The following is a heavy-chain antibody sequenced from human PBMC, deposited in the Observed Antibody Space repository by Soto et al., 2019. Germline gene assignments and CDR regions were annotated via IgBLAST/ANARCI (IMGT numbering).Heavy chain of an antibody. D-gene: IGHD3-3*01. Sequence: ASVTVSCKASAYTFTSYYMHWVRQAPGQRLEWMGRINLSGGSTSYAQKFQDRVTITRDTSTSTAYMELSSLRSEDTAVYYCAREPQGRYYDFWSGYITAPFDYWGQGTLVTVSS. J-gene: IGHJ4*02. CDR1: AYTFTSYY. CDR3: AREPQGRYYDFWSGYITAPFDY. V-gene: IGHV1-46*01. CDR2: INLSGGST.